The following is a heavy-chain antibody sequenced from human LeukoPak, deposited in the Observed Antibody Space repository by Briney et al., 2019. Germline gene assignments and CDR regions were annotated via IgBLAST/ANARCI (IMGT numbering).Heavy chain of an antibody. CDR2: IYSGGST. V-gene: IGHV3-53*01. J-gene: IGHJ4*02. D-gene: IGHD2-15*01. CDR1: GFTVSSNY. CDR3: TLGSCSGGSCYPYYFDY. Sequence: PGGSLRLSCAASGFTVSSNYMSWVRQAPGKGLEWVSVIYSGGSTYYADSVKGRLTISRDNSKNTLYLQMNSLRAEDTAVYYCTLGSCSGGSCYPYYFDYWGQGTLVTVSS.